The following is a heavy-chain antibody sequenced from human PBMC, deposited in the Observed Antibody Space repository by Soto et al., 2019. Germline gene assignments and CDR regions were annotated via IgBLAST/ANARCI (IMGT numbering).Heavy chain of an antibody. CDR1: GFTFSSSG. D-gene: IGHD1-26*01. CDR3: AKDAGGSSYFDY. V-gene: IGHV3-30*18. J-gene: IGHJ4*02. Sequence: QVQLVESGGGVLQPGRSLRLSWAASGFTFSSSGMHWARQAPGTGLEWVAVISYDGSNEYYADSVKGRFTISRDNSKNTLYLKMHCLRAEDTAVYYCAKDAGGSSYFDYWGQGTLVTVSS. CDR2: ISYDGSNE.